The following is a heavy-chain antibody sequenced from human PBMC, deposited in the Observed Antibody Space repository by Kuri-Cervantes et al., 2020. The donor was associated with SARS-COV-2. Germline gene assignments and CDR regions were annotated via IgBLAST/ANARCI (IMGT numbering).Heavy chain of an antibody. CDR2: ISYDGSNK. Sequence: GESLKISCAASGFTFSSYAMHWVRQAPGKGLEWVAVISYDGSNKYYADSVKGRFTISGDNSKNTLYLQMNSLRAEDTAVYYCAREASSGWYGLSQYYFDYWGQGTLVTVSS. V-gene: IGHV3-30-3*01. D-gene: IGHD6-19*01. J-gene: IGHJ4*02. CDR1: GFTFSSYA. CDR3: AREASSGWYGLSQYYFDY.